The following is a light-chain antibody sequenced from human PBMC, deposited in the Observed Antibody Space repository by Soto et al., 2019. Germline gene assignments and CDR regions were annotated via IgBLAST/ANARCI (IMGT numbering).Light chain of an antibody. Sequence: QPVLPQPASVSGSPGQSITISCTGTSSDVGGYNYVSWYQQHPGKAPKLMIYDVSNRPSGVSNRFSGSKSGNTASLSISGLQAEDEADYYCSSYTSSSTLGVFGTGTKLTVL. CDR1: SSDVGGYNY. CDR2: DVS. CDR3: SSYTSSSTLGV. V-gene: IGLV2-14*01. J-gene: IGLJ1*01.